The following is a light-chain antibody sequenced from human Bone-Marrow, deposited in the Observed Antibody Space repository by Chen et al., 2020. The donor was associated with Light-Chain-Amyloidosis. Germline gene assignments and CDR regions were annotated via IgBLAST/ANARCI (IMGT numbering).Light chain of an antibody. V-gene: IGLV3-25*03. Sequence: YELTQPPSVSVSPGQTARITCSGDDLPTKYAYWYQQKPGRAPVLVIPRDTERPSGISERFSGSSSGTTATLTISGVQAEDEADYHCQSADSSGTYEVIFGGGTKLTVL. CDR1: DLPTKY. CDR3: QSADSSGTYEVI. J-gene: IGLJ2*01. CDR2: RDT.